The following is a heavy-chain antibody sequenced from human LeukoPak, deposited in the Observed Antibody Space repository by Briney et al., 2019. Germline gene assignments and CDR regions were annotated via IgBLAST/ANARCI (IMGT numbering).Heavy chain of an antibody. Sequence: GGSLRLSCAASGFTFSSYGLSWVRQAPGKGLEWVSGISGNAGSTHYAESVKGRFTISRDSSKNTLYLQMNSLRAEDTAVYYCAKDSNLYYYDSSGFFWGQGTLVTVSS. CDR1: GFTFSSYG. J-gene: IGHJ4*02. D-gene: IGHD3-22*01. CDR2: ISGNAGST. V-gene: IGHV3-23*01. CDR3: AKDSNLYYYDSSGFF.